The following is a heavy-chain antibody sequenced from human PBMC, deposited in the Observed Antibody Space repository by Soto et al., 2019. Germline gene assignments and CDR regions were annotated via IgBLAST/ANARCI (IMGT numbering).Heavy chain of an antibody. CDR2: IYYSGST. V-gene: IGHV4-61*01. CDR1: GGSVSSGSYY. D-gene: IGHD3-9*01. J-gene: IGHJ4*02. CDR3: ARERVRYFDPN. Sequence: QVQLQESGPGLVKPSETLSLTCTVSGGSVSSGSYYWSWIRQPPGKGLEWIGYIYYSGSTNYNPSRKSRVTISVDTSKNQFSLKLSSVTAADTAVYYCARERVRYFDPNWGQGTLVTVSS.